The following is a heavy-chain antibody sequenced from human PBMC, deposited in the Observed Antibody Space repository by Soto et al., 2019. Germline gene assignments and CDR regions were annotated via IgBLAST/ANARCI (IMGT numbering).Heavy chain of an antibody. J-gene: IGHJ6*02. CDR2: IVVGSGNT. V-gene: IGHV1-58*02. CDR1: GFTFTSSA. CDR3: AAQALDCSGGSCPPPDYYYYYGMDV. Sequence: SVKVSCKASGFTFTSSAMQWVRQARGQRLEWIGWIVVGSGNTNYAQKFQERVTITRDMSTSTAYMELSSLRSEDTAVYYCAAQALDCSGGSCPPPDYYYYYGMDVWGQGTTVTVSS. D-gene: IGHD2-15*01.